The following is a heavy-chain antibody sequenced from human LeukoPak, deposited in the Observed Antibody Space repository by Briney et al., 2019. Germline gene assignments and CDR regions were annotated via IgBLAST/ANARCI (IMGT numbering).Heavy chain of an antibody. J-gene: IGHJ3*02. CDR2: IYHSGST. CDR3: ARDSGRGWFGELLYPDAFDI. V-gene: IGHV4-38-2*02. Sequence: SETLSLTCTVSGYSISSGYYWGWIRQPPGKGLEWIGSIYHSGSTYYNPSLKSRVTISVDTSKNQFSLKLSSVTAADTAVYYCARDSGRGWFGELLYPDAFDIWGQGTMVTVSS. CDR1: GYSISSGYY. D-gene: IGHD3-10*01.